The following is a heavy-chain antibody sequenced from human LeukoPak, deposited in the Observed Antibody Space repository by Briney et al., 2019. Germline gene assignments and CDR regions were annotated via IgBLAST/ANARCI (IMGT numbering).Heavy chain of an antibody. Sequence: SETLSLTCTVSGGSISSSSYYWGWIRQPPGKGLAWIGSIYYSGSTYYNPSLKSRVTISVDTSKNQFSLKLSSVTAADTAVYYCARGLRTGRDEFDYWGQGTLVTVSS. V-gene: IGHV4-39*07. CDR1: GGSISSSSYY. CDR3: ARGLRTGRDEFDY. CDR2: IYYSGST. J-gene: IGHJ4*02.